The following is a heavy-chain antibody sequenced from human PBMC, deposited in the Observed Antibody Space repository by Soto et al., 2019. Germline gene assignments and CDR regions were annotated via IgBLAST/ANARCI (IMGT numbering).Heavy chain of an antibody. V-gene: IGHV3-30-3*01. CDR1: GFTFNYYP. Sequence: QMQLVESGGGVVQPGGSLRLSCAASGFTFNYYPMHWVRQAPGKGLEWVAVVSFDGSNKYYADSVKGRFTISKDNSKNTLYLKLNTFRREDPAVYNCASQPGPLVAVLNFYPLVGRKAMSDWDVWAKGPRSPSP. D-gene: IGHD6-19*01. J-gene: IGHJ6*02. CDR3: ASQPGPLVAVLNFYPLVGRKAMSDWDV. CDR2: VSFDGSNK.